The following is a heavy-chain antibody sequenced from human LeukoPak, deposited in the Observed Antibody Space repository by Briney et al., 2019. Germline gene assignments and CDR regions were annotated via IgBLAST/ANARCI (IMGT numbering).Heavy chain of an antibody. V-gene: IGHV3-23*01. D-gene: IGHD3-9*01. CDR1: GFTLSSYA. CDR3: AKVLRYFDWLPHPWTDRYYFDY. Sequence: GGSLRLSCAASGFTLSSYAMSWVRQAPGKGLEWVSAISGSGGSTYYADSVKGRFTISRDNSKNTLYLQMNSLRAEDTAVYYCAKVLRYFDWLPHPWTDRYYFDYWGQGTLVTVSS. CDR2: ISGSGGST. J-gene: IGHJ4*02.